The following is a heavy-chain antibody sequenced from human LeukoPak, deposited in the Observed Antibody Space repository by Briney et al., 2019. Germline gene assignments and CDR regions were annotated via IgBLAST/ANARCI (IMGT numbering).Heavy chain of an antibody. Sequence: GGSLRLSCAAPGFTFSSYTMNWVRQAPGKGLEWVATIKHDGSEEHYLDSVKGRFTVSRDNAKNSVYLQMNSLRAGDTAVYYCAGLPHSPMASWGPGTLVTVSS. V-gene: IGHV3-7*05. CDR2: IKHDGSEE. CDR3: AGLPHSPMAS. J-gene: IGHJ5*02. CDR1: GFTFSSYT. D-gene: IGHD3-10*01.